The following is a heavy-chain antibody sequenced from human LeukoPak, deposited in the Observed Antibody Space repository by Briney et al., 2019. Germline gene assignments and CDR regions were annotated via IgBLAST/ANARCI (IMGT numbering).Heavy chain of an antibody. D-gene: IGHD6-19*01. CDR3: ATLTGGQWLVRYAFDI. Sequence: GGSLRLSCAASGFTFSTYAVNWVRQAPGKGLEWVSTISGSGDSTYYADSVKGRFTISRDNSRNTLYLQMNSLRAEDTAVYYCATLTGGQWLVRYAFDIWGQGTMVTVSS. V-gene: IGHV3-23*01. CDR2: ISGSGDST. J-gene: IGHJ3*02. CDR1: GFTFSTYA.